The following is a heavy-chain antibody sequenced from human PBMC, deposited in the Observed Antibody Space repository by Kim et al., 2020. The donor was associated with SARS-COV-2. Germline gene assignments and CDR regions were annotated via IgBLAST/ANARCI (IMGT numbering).Heavy chain of an antibody. Sequence: GGSLRLSCAASGFTFSSNGMHWVRQAPGKGLEWVAVIWYDGSNKYYADSVKGRFTISRDNSKNTLYLQMNSLRAEDTAVYYCARDLQPVTIFGVASHHYGMDVWGQGTTVTVSS. D-gene: IGHD3-3*01. J-gene: IGHJ6*02. CDR1: GFTFSSNG. CDR3: ARDLQPVTIFGVASHHYGMDV. CDR2: IWYDGSNK. V-gene: IGHV3-33*01.